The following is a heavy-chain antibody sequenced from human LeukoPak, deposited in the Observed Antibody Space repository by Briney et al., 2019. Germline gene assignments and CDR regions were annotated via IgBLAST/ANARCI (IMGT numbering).Heavy chain of an antibody. Sequence: PGGSLRLSCAASGFTFDDYAMHWVRQAPGKGLEWVSGISYNSNRIDYADSVKGRFTISRDNAKSSLYLQMNGLTTGDTAFYYCAKVGNQWGEYDHWGQGVLVTVSS. CDR1: GFTFDDYA. D-gene: IGHD3-10*01. CDR3: AKVGNQWGEYDH. CDR2: ISYNSNRI. V-gene: IGHV3-9*01. J-gene: IGHJ4*02.